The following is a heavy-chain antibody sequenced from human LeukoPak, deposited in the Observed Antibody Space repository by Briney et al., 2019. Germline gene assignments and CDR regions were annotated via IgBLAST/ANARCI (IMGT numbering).Heavy chain of an antibody. Sequence: SETLSLTCTVSGGSISSGGYYWSWIRQHPGKGLEWIGYIYYSGSTYYNPSLKSRVTISVDTSKNQFSLKLSSVTAADTAVYYCAAEDYYEHYLQHWGQGTLVTVSS. J-gene: IGHJ1*01. V-gene: IGHV4-31*03. CDR2: IYYSGST. CDR3: AAEDYYEHYLQH. D-gene: IGHD3-22*01. CDR1: GGSISSGGYY.